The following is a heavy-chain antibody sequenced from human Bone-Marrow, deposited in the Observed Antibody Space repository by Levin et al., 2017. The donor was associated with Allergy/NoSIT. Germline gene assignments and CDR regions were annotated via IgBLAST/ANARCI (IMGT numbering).Heavy chain of an antibody. CDR2: VSPKSGNT. J-gene: IGHJ5*02. V-gene: IGHV1-8*01. Sequence: PGGSLRLSCKASGYTFTSYDINWVRQATGQGLEWMGWVSPKSGNTFYAQNFQGRIAMTRNTSISTAYMELSNLRSEDTAVYYCAAGKTLYDFSGGYPNWFDPWGQGTLVTVSS. D-gene: IGHD3-3*01. CDR3: AAGKTLYDFSGGYPNWFDP. CDR1: GYTFTSYD.